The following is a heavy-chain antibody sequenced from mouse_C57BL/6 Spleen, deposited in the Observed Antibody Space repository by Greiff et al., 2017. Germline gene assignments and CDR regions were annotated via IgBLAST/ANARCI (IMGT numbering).Heavy chain of an antibody. V-gene: IGHV5-16*01. Sequence: EVHLVESEGGLVQPGSSMKLSCTASGFTFSDYYMAWVRQVPEKGLEWVANINYDGSSTYYLDSLKSRFIISRDNAKNILYLQMSSLKSEDTATYYCARDRGYSNYGGYFDVWGTGTTVTVSS. CDR2: INYDGSST. CDR3: ARDRGYSNYGGYFDV. CDR1: GFTFSDYY. D-gene: IGHD2-5*01. J-gene: IGHJ1*03.